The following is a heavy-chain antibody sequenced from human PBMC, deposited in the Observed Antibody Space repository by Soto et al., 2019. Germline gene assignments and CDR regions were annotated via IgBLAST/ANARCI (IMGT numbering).Heavy chain of an antibody. Sequence: ASVKVSCKASGYTFTSYGISWVRQAPGQGLEWMGTINPSGGSTGYAQKFQGRVTMTRDTSTSTVYMEVSSLRSEDTAVYYCARELAGLTSVLYYYGMDVWGQGTTVTVSS. D-gene: IGHD4-4*01. CDR3: ARELAGLTSVLYYYGMDV. V-gene: IGHV1-46*01. J-gene: IGHJ6*02. CDR2: INPSGGST. CDR1: GYTFTSYG.